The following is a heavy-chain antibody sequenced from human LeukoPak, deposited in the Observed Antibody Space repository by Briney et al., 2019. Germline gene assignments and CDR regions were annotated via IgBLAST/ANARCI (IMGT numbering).Heavy chain of an antibody. CDR2: IYSGGST. Sequence: GGSLRLSCAASGFTVSSNYMSWVRQAPGKGLEWVSVIYSGGSTYYADSVKGRFTISRDNSKNTLYLQMNSLRAEDTAVYYCARARYCTNGVCSIFDYWGQGTLVTVSS. J-gene: IGHJ4*02. V-gene: IGHV3-53*01. D-gene: IGHD2-8*01. CDR1: GFTVSSNY. CDR3: ARARYCTNGVCSIFDY.